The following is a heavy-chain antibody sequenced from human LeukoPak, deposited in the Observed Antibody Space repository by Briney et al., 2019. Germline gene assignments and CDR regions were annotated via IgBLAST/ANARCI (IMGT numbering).Heavy chain of an antibody. CDR2: IEQDGSEK. D-gene: IGHD3-10*01. CDR1: GFTFSSYW. J-gene: IGHJ6*04. Sequence: PGGSLRLSCAASGFTFSSYWMSWVRQAPGKGLEWVANIEQDGSEKYYVDSVKGRFTISRDNAKNSLYLQMNSLRAEDTAVYYCARAGLLWFGPAGYYGMDVWGKGTTVTVSS. V-gene: IGHV3-7*03. CDR3: ARAGLLWFGPAGYYGMDV.